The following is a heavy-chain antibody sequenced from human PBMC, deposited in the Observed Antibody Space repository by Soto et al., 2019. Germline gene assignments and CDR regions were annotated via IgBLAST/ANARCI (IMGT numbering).Heavy chain of an antibody. J-gene: IGHJ6*02. D-gene: IGHD2-2*01. CDR3: ARVVVPAAIGYYYYYGMDV. CDR2: ISAYNGNT. Sequence: ASVKVSCKASGYTFTSYGISWVRQAPGQGLEGMGWISAYNGNTKYAQKLQGRVTMTTDTSTSTDYMELRSLRSDDTAVYYCARVVVPAAIGYYYYYGMDVWGQGTTVTVSS. V-gene: IGHV1-18*04. CDR1: GYTFTSYG.